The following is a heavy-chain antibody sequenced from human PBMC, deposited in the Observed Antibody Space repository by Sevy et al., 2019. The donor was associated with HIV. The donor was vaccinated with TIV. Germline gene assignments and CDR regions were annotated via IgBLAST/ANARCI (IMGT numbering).Heavy chain of an antibody. Sequence: SETLSLTCTVSGYSISSGYYWGWIRQPPGKGLEWIGSIYHSGSTYYNPSLKSRVTISVDTSKNQFSLKLSSVTAADTAMYYWARTSRFLEWLLPGGPDYGMDVWGQGTTVTVSS. V-gene: IGHV4-38-2*02. D-gene: IGHD3-3*01. CDR1: GYSISSGYY. CDR3: ARTSRFLEWLLPGGPDYGMDV. J-gene: IGHJ6*02. CDR2: IYHSGST.